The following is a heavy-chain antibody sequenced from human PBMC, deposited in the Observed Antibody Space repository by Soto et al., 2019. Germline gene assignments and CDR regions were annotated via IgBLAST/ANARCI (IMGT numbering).Heavy chain of an antibody. CDR1: GGSISNRSYF. V-gene: IGHV4-39*01. CDR2: ISYGGST. D-gene: IGHD6-13*01. J-gene: IGHJ6*02. Sequence: QLQLQESGPGLVKPSETLSLTCTVSGGSISNRSYFWGWIRQPPGKGLEWIGSISYGGSTYYNPSLKSRVTISVDTSKNQFSLKLNSVTAADTAVYYCARKQAAAGYNHYGMDVWGQGTTVTVSS. CDR3: ARKQAAAGYNHYGMDV.